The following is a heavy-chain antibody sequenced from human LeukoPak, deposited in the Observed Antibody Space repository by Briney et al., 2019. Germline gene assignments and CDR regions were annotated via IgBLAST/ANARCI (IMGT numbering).Heavy chain of an antibody. V-gene: IGHV1-2*04. Sequence: ASVKVSCKASGYTFTGYYMHWVRQAPGQGLEWMGWINPNSGGTNYAQKFQGWVTMTRDTSISTAYMELSRLRSDDTAVYYCARDYDYYRSSRMDVWGQGTTVTVSS. J-gene: IGHJ6*02. CDR2: INPNSGGT. CDR1: GYTFTGYY. CDR3: ARDYDYYRSSRMDV. D-gene: IGHD3-10*01.